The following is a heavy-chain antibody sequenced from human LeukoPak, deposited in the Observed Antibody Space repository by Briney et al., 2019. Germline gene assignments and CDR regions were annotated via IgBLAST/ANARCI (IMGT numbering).Heavy chain of an antibody. J-gene: IGHJ4*02. CDR1: GGSISSGGYS. D-gene: IGHD5-24*01. Sequence: SETLSLTCAVSGGSISSGGYSWSWIRQPPGKGLEWIGYIYHSGSTYYNPSLKSRVTISVDRSKNQFSLKLSSVTAADTAVYYCASSRGDFDYWGRGTLVTVSS. CDR2: IYHSGST. V-gene: IGHV4-30-2*01. CDR3: ASSRGDFDY.